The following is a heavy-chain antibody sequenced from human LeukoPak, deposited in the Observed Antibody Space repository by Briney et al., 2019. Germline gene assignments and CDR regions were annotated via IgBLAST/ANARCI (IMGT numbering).Heavy chain of an antibody. CDR3: VRSYYGSPDS. D-gene: IGHD3-10*01. J-gene: IGHJ4*02. CDR2: INQDGSAR. Sequence: GGSLRLSCAASGFTFSTYWMNWVRQAPGKGLEWVATINQDGSARYYVDSVKGRFTISRDNAKNSLYVQMNSLRAEDTAVYFYVRSYYGSPDSWGQGTLVTVSS. CDR1: GFTFSTYW. V-gene: IGHV3-7*01.